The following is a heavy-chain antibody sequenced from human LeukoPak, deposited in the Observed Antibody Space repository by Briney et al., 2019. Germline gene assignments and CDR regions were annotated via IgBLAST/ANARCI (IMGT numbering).Heavy chain of an antibody. CDR2: VNPNNGNT. D-gene: IGHD6-19*01. CDR1: GYTFTSYD. V-gene: IGHV1-8*01. Sequence: ASVKVSCKASGYTFTSYDINWVRQATGQGLEWMGWVNPNNGNTGYVQKFQGRVTMTRDTSIGTAYMELSSLRSEDTAVYYCARDRVGVGGNGWENWGQGTLVTVSS. CDR3: ARDRVGVGGNGWEN. J-gene: IGHJ4*02.